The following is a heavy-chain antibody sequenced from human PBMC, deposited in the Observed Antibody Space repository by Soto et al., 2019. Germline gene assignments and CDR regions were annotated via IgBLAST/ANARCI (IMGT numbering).Heavy chain of an antibody. Sequence: GGSLRLPCAASGFTISGHGMHWVRQDPGKGLKWLAVIPYDGSDKYYVDSVKGRFTISRDNAKNALYLQMNSLRAEDTAVYFCARAPYYYDSRGYYAYWGQGTLVTVSS. V-gene: IGHV3-30*03. CDR3: ARAPYYYDSRGYYAY. J-gene: IGHJ4*02. D-gene: IGHD3-22*01. CDR2: IPYDGSDK. CDR1: GFTISGHG.